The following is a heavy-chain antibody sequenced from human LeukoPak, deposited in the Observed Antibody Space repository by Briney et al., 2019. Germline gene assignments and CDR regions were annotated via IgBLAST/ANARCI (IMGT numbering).Heavy chain of an antibody. J-gene: IGHJ4*02. D-gene: IGHD1-26*01. CDR1: GFTFTSHS. CDR3: AKGGKWDVTPFDY. V-gene: IGHV3-23*01. CDR2: ISGGGGST. Sequence: GGSLRLSCAASGFTFTSHSMNWVRQAPGKGLEWVSTISGGGGSTYYADSVKGRFTISRDNSKNTLYLQVNSLRAEDTAVYYCAKGGKWDVTPFDYWGQGTLVTVSS.